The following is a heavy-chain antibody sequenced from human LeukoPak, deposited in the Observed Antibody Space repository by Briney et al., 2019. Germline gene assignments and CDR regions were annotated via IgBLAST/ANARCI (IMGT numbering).Heavy chain of an antibody. D-gene: IGHD3-22*01. CDR1: GYIFTSYW. CDR2: IYPGDSDT. J-gene: IGHJ4*02. Sequence: LGASLQISCKGSGYIFTSYWIGWVRQLPGKGLEWMGIIYPGDSDTRYSPSFQGQVTISADKSISTAYLQWSSLKASDTAMYYCARLIPPGTYYDSSGYSYYFDYWGQGTLVTVSS. V-gene: IGHV5-51*01. CDR3: ARLIPPGTYYDSSGYSYYFDY.